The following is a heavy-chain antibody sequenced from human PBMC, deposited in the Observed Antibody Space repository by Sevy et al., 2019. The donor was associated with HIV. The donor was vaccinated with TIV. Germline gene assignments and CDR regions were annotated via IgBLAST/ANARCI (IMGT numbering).Heavy chain of an antibody. CDR1: GFIFSSYY. V-gene: IGHV3-48*01. J-gene: IGHJ4*02. CDR2: ISDRSDTI. D-gene: IGHD2-15*01. CDR3: ARVRDRYCSGGSCYYGYFFDY. Sequence: GGSLRLSCAASGFIFSSYYMTWVRQAPGKGLEWVSYISDRSDTISYADSVKGRFTISRDNAKNALYLQMSSLRGEDTAVYYCARVRDRYCSGGSCYYGYFFDYWGQGTLVTVSS.